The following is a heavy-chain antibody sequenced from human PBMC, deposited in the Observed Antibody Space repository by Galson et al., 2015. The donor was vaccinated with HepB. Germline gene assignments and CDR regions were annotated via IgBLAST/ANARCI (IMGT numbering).Heavy chain of an antibody. D-gene: IGHD1-1*01. Sequence: SLRLSCAASGFTFSNYAMNWVRQAPGKGLEWVAYISSTSRTIYYADSVKGRFTISRDNAKNSLYLQMNSLRADDTAVYYRARGKWTFNCSDAGLDHWGQGTLVTVSS. CDR1: GFTFSNYA. V-gene: IGHV3-48*04. CDR3: ARGKWTFNCSDAGLDH. J-gene: IGHJ4*02. CDR2: ISSTSRTI.